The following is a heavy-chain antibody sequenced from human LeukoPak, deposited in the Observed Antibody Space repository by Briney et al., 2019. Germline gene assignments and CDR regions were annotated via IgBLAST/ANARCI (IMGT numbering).Heavy chain of an antibody. CDR3: ARVVRYSSGPLTDLLPYYFDY. J-gene: IGHJ4*02. Sequence: ASVKVSCKASGYTFTSYAMHWVRQAPGQRLEWMGWINAGNGNTKYSQEFQGRVTITRDTSASAVYMELSSLRSDDMAVYYCARVVRYSSGPLTDLLPYYFDYWGQGTLVTISS. D-gene: IGHD6-19*01. CDR1: GYTFTSYA. V-gene: IGHV1-3*03. CDR2: INAGNGNT.